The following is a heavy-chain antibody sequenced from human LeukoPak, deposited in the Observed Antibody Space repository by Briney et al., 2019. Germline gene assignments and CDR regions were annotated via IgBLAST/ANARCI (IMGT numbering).Heavy chain of an antibody. Sequence: KPSETLSLTCTVSGGSISSSSYYWGWIRQPPGKGLEWIGSIYYSGSTYYNPSLKSRVTISVDTSKNQFSLKLSSVTAADTAVYYCARGPYSSGSWSFTEYFQHWGQGTLVTVSS. CDR1: GGSISSSSYY. D-gene: IGHD6-19*01. CDR2: IYYSGST. V-gene: IGHV4-39*07. J-gene: IGHJ1*01. CDR3: ARGPYSSGSWSFTEYFQH.